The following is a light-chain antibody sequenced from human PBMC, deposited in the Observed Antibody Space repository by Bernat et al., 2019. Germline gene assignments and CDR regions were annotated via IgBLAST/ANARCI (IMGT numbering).Light chain of an antibody. CDR3: CSYAGSSGYV. CDR2: DVS. Sequence: QSALTQPRSVSGSPGQSVTISCTGTSSDIGAYNYVSWYQQHPGKAPRLIIYDVSKWLSGVPDRFSGSKSGNTASLTISGLQAEDEADYYCCSYAGSSGYVFGTGTKVTVL. J-gene: IGLJ1*01. V-gene: IGLV2-11*01. CDR1: SSDIGAYNY.